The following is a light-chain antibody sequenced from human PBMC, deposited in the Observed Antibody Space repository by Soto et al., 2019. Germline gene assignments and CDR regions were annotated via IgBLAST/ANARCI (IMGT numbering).Light chain of an antibody. CDR3: QHYKNWPYT. CDR2: GAS. Sequence: DIVMTQSPATLSVSPGERATLSCRASQSVSSNLAWYQQKPGQAPRLLISGASTRATGIPARFSGSGSGTEFTLTISSLLSEDFAVYYCQHYKNWPYTFGQGTKLEI. J-gene: IGKJ2*01. V-gene: IGKV3-15*01. CDR1: QSVSSN.